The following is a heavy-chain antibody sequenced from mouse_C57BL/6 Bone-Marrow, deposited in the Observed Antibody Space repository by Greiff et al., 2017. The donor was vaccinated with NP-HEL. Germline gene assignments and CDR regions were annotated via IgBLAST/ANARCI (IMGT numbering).Heavy chain of an antibody. CDR2: IYPGDGDT. Sequence: VQLKESGAELVKPGASVKISCKASGYAFSSYWMNWVQQRPGKGLEWIGQIYPGDGDTNYNGKFKGKATLTADKSSSTAYMQLSSLTSEDSAVYFCAKDWNYFDYWGQGTTLTVSS. CDR1: GYAFSSYW. CDR3: AKDWNYFDY. J-gene: IGHJ2*01. V-gene: IGHV1-80*01. D-gene: IGHD4-1*01.